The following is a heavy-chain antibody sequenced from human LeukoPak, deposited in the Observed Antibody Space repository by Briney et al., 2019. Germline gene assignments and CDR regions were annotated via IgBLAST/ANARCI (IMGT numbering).Heavy chain of an antibody. V-gene: IGHV3-66*01. D-gene: IGHD5-24*01. CDR1: GFTVSSNY. CDR2: IFSSGTT. Sequence: GGSLRLSCAASGFTVSSNYVNWVRQTPGKGLEWVSVIFSSGTTLYADSVKGRFTISRDNSKNTLYLQMISLRAEDTAVYYCARGLRDGYSNYWYFDLWGRGTLITVSS. CDR3: ARGLRDGYSNYWYFDL. J-gene: IGHJ2*01.